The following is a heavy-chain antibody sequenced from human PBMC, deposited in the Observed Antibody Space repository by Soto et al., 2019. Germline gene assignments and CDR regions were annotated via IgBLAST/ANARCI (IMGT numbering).Heavy chain of an antibody. V-gene: IGHV3-30-3*01. J-gene: IGHJ4*02. CDR3: ARRGY. CDR1: GFTFSSYA. CDR2: ISYDGSNK. Sequence: QVQLVESGGGVVQPGRSLRLSCAASGFTFSSYAMHWVRQAPGKGLEWVAVISYDGSNKYYADSVKGRFTISRDNSKNTLYLQMNSRRAEDTAVYYCARRGYWGQGTLVTVSS.